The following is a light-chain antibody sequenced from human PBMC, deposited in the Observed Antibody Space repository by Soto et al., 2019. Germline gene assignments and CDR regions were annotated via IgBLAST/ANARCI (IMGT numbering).Light chain of an antibody. J-gene: IGLJ1*01. CDR3: QVWDHYRDHYV. CDR1: NINSFT. V-gene: IGLV3-21*02. Sequence: SYELTQPPSVSLAPGQTARITCGRPNINSFTVKWYQHKAGQAPVLVIYDDTDRPLGIPERFSASNSGNTATLTIRRVEAGDEADYYCQVWDHYRDHYVFGTGPKVTVL. CDR2: DDT.